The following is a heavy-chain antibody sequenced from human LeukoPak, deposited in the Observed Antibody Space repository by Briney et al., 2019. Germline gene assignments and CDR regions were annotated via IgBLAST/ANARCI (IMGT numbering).Heavy chain of an antibody. Sequence: SQTLSLTCTVSGGSISSGSYYWRWIRQPAGKGLEWIGRIYTSGSTNYNPSLKSRVTISVDTSMNQFSLKLSSVTAADTAVYYCARARYYDSSGYYSNDAFDIWGQGTMVTVSS. CDR3: ARARYYDSSGYYSNDAFDI. D-gene: IGHD3-22*01. CDR1: GGSISSGSYY. J-gene: IGHJ3*02. CDR2: IYTSGST. V-gene: IGHV4-61*02.